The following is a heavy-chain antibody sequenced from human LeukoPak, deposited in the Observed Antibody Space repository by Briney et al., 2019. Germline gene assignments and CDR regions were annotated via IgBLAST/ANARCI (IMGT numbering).Heavy chain of an antibody. J-gene: IGHJ6*02. CDR1: GYTFTGYY. CDR2: INPNSGGI. Sequence: ASVKVSCKASGYTFTGYYMHWVRQAPGQGLEWMGRINPNSGGINYAQKFQGRVTMTRDTSISTAYMELSRLRSDDTAVYYCAREITGTTFPYYYYGMDVWGQGTTVTVSS. CDR3: AREITGTTFPYYYYGMDV. D-gene: IGHD1-7*01. V-gene: IGHV1-2*06.